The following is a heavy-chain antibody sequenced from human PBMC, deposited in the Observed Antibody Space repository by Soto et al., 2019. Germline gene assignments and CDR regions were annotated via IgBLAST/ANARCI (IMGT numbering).Heavy chain of an antibody. Sequence: PSETLSLTCTVSGGSISSYYWSWIRQPPGKGLEWIGYIYYSGSTNYNPSLKSRVTISVDKSKNQFSLKLRSVTAADTAVYYCARVGSGSRRGVYFDYGGQGTLVTVSS. J-gene: IGHJ4*02. D-gene: IGHD3-10*01. CDR2: IYYSGST. V-gene: IGHV4-59*12. CDR3: ARVGSGSRRGVYFDY. CDR1: GGSISSYY.